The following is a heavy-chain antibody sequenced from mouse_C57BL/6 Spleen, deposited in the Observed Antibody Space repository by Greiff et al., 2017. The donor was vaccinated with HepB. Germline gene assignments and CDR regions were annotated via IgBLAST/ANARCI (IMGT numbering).Heavy chain of an antibody. CDR3: AHTYYNGSSYGYLDV. Sequence: VQLQQSGAELVKPGASVKLSCTASGFNIKDYYMHWVKQRTEQGLEWIGRIDPEDGETKYAPKFQGKATITADTSSNTAYLQLSSLTSEDTAVYYWAHTYYNGSSYGYLDVWGTGTTVTVSS. V-gene: IGHV14-2*01. CDR2: IDPEDGET. CDR1: GFNIKDYY. J-gene: IGHJ1*03. D-gene: IGHD1-1*01.